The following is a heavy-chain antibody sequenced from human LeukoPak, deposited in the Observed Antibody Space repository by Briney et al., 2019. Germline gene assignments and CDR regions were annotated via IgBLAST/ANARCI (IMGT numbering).Heavy chain of an antibody. CDR3: ARDSSAVYDFWSGYSLGIDY. CDR2: FDPEDGET. V-gene: IGHV1-24*01. CDR1: GYTLTELS. D-gene: IGHD3-3*01. Sequence: ASVKVSCKVSGYTLTELSMHWVRQAPGKGLEWMGGFDPEDGETIYAQKLQGRVTMTTDTSTSTAYMELRSLRSDDTAVYYCARDSSAVYDFWSGYSLGIDYWGQGTLVTVSS. J-gene: IGHJ4*02.